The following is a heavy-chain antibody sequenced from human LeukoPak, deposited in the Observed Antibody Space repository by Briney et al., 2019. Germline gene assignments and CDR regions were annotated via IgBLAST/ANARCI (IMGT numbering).Heavy chain of an antibody. J-gene: IGHJ6*03. CDR1: GYSVRSDYY. V-gene: IGHV4-38-2*02. CDR3: ARDGEATRPCTDGVCYYFYSYMDV. D-gene: IGHD2-8*01. Sequence: PSETLSLTCAVSGYSVRSDYYWGWIRQPPGKGLEWIGSIYHSGSTYYNPSLKSRVTISVDTSKNQFSLKLSSVTAADTAVYYCARDGEATRPCTDGVCYYFYSYMDVWGMGTSVIVS. CDR2: IYHSGST.